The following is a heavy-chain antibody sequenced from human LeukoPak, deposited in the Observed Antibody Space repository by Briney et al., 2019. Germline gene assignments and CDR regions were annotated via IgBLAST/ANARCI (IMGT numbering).Heavy chain of an antibody. J-gene: IGHJ4*02. Sequence: GGSLRLSCAASGFTFSSYAMHWVRQAPGKGLEWVAVISYDGSNKYYADSVKGRFTISRDNSKNTLYLQMNSLRAEDTAVYYCARGPTVVTDFDYWGQGTLVTVSS. D-gene: IGHD4-23*01. CDR3: ARGPTVVTDFDY. V-gene: IGHV3-30*04. CDR2: ISYDGSNK. CDR1: GFTFSSYA.